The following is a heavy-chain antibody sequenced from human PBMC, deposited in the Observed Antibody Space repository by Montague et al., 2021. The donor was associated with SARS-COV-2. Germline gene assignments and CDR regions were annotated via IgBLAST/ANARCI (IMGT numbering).Heavy chain of an antibody. CDR3: ARMVRESSGYDAFDI. J-gene: IGHJ3*02. CDR1: GFSLTTSGML. Sequence: PALVKPTQTLTLTCTLSGFSLTTSGMLVSWIRQPPGKALEWLALIDWDDDKYYSTSLKTRLAISKDTSKDQVVLTMTDMDPVDTVTYYCARMVRESSGYDAFDIWGQGTMVTVSS. V-gene: IGHV2-70*13. D-gene: IGHD3-22*01. CDR2: IDWDDDK.